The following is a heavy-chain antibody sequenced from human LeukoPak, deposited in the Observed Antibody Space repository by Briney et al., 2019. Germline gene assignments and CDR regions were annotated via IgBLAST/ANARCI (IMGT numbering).Heavy chain of an antibody. J-gene: IGHJ4*02. CDR2: IIPVLGIA. Sequence: GASVKVSCKASGGTPSSYPICWVRQAPGQGLEWMGRIIPVLGIANYAQTFQGRVTITADKSSSTAYMELSSLRSEDTAVYYCARIRGTESGLSHFDSWGPGTLVSVSS. CDR1: GGTPSSYP. V-gene: IGHV1-69*02. CDR3: ARIRGTESGLSHFDS. D-gene: IGHD2-8*02.